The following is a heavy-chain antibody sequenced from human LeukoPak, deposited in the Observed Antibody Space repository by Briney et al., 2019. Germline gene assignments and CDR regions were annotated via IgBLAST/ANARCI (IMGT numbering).Heavy chain of an antibody. CDR3: VKGRYCSGGSCYEGYFQH. Sequence: GGSLRLSCAASGSTFSSYAMHWVRQAPGKGLEYVSAISSNGGSTYYANSVKGRFTISRDNSKNTLYLQMSSLRAEDTAVYYCVKGRYCSGGSCYEGYFQHWGQGTLVTVSS. CDR2: ISSNGGST. CDR1: GSTFSSYA. J-gene: IGHJ1*01. D-gene: IGHD2-15*01. V-gene: IGHV3-64*01.